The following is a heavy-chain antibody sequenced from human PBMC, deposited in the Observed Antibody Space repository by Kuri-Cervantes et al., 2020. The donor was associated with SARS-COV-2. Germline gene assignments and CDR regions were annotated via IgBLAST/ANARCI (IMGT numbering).Heavy chain of an antibody. V-gene: IGHV3-33*01. CDR2: IWYDGRNK. Sequence: GGSLRLSCVASGFTFSNYGMHWVRQAPGKGLEWVAVIWYDGRNKYYAESVKGRFTISRDNSKNTLFLQMDGLRAEDTAVYYCARRGPTTVTTFTSLAEVGFQHWGQGTLVTVSS. CDR3: ARRGPTTVTTFTSLAEVGFQH. D-gene: IGHD4-17*01. CDR1: GFTFSNYG. J-gene: IGHJ1*01.